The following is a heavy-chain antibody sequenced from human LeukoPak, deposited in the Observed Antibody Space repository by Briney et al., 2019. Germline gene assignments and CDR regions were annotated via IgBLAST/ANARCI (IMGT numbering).Heavy chain of an antibody. Sequence: SETLSLTCTVSGGSINSGAYYWSWIRQHPGKGLEWIGYIYYSGSTYYNPSLKSRLTISVDTSKNQFSLKLSSVTAADTAVYYCARGWELPKPYYFDYWGQGTLVTVSS. CDR1: GGSINSGAYY. CDR2: IYYSGST. CDR3: ARGWELPKPYYFDY. J-gene: IGHJ4*02. V-gene: IGHV4-31*03. D-gene: IGHD1-26*01.